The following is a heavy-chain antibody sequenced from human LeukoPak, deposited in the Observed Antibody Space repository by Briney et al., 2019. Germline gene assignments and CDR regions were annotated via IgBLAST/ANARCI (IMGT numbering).Heavy chain of an antibody. CDR2: ISAYNGNT. CDR3: TRDLGYTSGWPGGDYYYYMDV. CDR1: GYTFTSYG. J-gene: IGHJ6*03. V-gene: IGHV1-18*01. D-gene: IGHD6-19*01. Sequence: ASVKVSCKASGYTFTSYGISWVRQAPGQGLEWMGWISAYNGNTNYAQKLQGRVTMTTDTSTNTAYMELRSLTSDDTAVYYCTRDLGYTSGWPGGDYYYYMDVWGKGTTVTVSS.